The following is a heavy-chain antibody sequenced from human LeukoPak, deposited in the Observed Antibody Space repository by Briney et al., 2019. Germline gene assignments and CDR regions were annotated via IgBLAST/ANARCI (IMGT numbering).Heavy chain of an antibody. J-gene: IGHJ5*02. CDR1: GYTFTGYY. CDR3: ARRRYSSSPGPDFDP. D-gene: IGHD6-6*01. V-gene: IGHV1-2*02. Sequence: EASAKVSCKASGYTFTGYYMHWVRQAPGQGLEWMGWINPNSGGTNYAQKFQGRVTMTRDTSISTAYMELSRLRSDDTAVYYCARRRYSSSPGPDFDPWGQGTLVTVSS. CDR2: INPNSGGT.